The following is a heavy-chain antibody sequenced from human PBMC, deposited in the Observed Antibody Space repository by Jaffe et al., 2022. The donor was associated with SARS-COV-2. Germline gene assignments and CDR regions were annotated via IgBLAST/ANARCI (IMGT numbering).Heavy chain of an antibody. D-gene: IGHD3-3*01. CDR1: GYTFTSYD. Sequence: QVQLLQSGAEVKKPGASVKVSCKVSGYTFTSYDIEWVRQAPGQGPEWMGYMNPNTGNTGYAQKFQVRVTMTWNTSITTAYMELSSLRSEDTAIYYCARYDPVLRSGFDVWGQGTVVTVSS. V-gene: IGHV1-8*01. CDR3: ARYDPVLRSGFDV. J-gene: IGHJ3*01. CDR2: MNPNTGNT.